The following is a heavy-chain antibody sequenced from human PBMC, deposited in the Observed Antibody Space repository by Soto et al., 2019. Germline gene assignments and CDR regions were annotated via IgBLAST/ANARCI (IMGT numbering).Heavy chain of an antibody. CDR2: MNPNSGNT. V-gene: IGHV1-8*01. D-gene: IGHD2-15*01. CDR1: EYTFTNYD. CDR3: SRGYCSGGSCSDYYNYDMDV. Sequence: QVQLVQSGAEGKKPGASVKVSCKASEYTFTNYDINWVRQATGQGLEWMGWMNPNSGNTGYAQKFQGRVTMTRDTSIRTAYMELSSLTSEDTAVYYCSRGYCSGGSCSDYYNYDMDVWGQGTTVTVSS. J-gene: IGHJ6*02.